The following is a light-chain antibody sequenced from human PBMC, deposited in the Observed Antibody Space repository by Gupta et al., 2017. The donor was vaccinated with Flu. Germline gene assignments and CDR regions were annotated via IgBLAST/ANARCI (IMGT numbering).Light chain of an antibody. CDR2: RNN. Sequence: QSVLTQPPSASGTPGQRVTISCSGSSSNIAINDVSWYQQLPRAAPKIIISRNNQRPSGVPDRFSGSKSGTSASLTISWLRSEDEAIYSCASWDDSLSDLLFGGGTKLTVL. CDR1: SSNIAIND. J-gene: IGLJ3*02. V-gene: IGLV1-47*01. CDR3: ASWDDSLSDLL.